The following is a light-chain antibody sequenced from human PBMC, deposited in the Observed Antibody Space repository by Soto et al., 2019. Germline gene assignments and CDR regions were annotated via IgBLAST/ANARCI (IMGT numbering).Light chain of an antibody. V-gene: IGLV2-14*01. CDR3: SSYTISSTYV. Sequence: QSALTQPASVSGSPGQSITISCTGTSADVGGYDFVSWYQQEPGKAPKLMIYDVHNRPSGISNRFSGSKSGNTASLTISGLQAEDEADYYCSSYTISSTYVFGTGTKLT. J-gene: IGLJ1*01. CDR1: SADVGGYDF. CDR2: DVH.